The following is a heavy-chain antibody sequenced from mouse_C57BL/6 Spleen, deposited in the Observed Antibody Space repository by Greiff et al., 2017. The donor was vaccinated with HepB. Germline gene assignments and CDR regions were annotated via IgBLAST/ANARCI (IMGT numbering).Heavy chain of an antibody. CDR2: INPNNGGT. Sequence: VQLKESGPELVKPGASVKMSCKASGYTFTDYNMHWVKQSHGKSLEWIGYINPNNGGTSYNQKFKGKATLTVNKSSSTAYMELRSLTSEDSAVYYCARRAAQAEDYWGQGTTLTVSS. CDR3: ARRAAQAEDY. D-gene: IGHD3-2*02. CDR1: GYTFTDYN. J-gene: IGHJ2*01. V-gene: IGHV1-22*01.